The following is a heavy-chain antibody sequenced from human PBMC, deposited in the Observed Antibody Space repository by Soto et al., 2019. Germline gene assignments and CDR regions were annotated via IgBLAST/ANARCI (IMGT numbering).Heavy chain of an antibody. J-gene: IGHJ2*01. D-gene: IGHD2-21*02. CDR2: ISYDGSNK. Sequence: QVQLVESGGGVVQPGRSLRLSCAASGFTFSSYGMHWVRQAPGKGLEWVAVISYDGSNKYYADSVKGRFTISRDNSKNXXYLQMHSLRAEDTAVYYCAKGLAYCGGDCYSHFDLWGRGTLVTVSS. V-gene: IGHV3-30*18. CDR1: GFTFSSYG. CDR3: AKGLAYCGGDCYSHFDL.